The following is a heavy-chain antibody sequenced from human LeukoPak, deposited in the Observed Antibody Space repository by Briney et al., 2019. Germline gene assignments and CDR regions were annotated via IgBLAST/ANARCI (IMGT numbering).Heavy chain of an antibody. CDR3: ARVIVRCCQDY. D-gene: IGHD2/OR15-2a*01. V-gene: IGHV4-38-2*01. CDR1: GYSISSGYY. CDR2: IYHSGST. Sequence: SETLSLTCAVSGYSISSGYYWGWIRQPPGKGLEWIGSIYHSGSTYYNPSLKSRVTISVDTSKNQFSLKLSSVTAADTAVYYCARVIVRCCQDYWGQGTLVTVSS. J-gene: IGHJ4*02.